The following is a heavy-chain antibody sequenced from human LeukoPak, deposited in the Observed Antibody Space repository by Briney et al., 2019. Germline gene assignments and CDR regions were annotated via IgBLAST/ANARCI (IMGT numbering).Heavy chain of an antibody. Sequence: GSLRLSCAASGFTFDDYGMSWVRQAPGKGLEWVSGINWNGGSTGYADSVKGRFTISRDNAKNSLYLQMNSLRAEDTAVYYCARVRSGSHWRGKYYYYHYMDVWGKGTTVTVSS. CDR1: GFTFDDYG. V-gene: IGHV3-20*04. J-gene: IGHJ6*03. D-gene: IGHD1-26*01. CDR2: INWNGGST. CDR3: ARVRSGSHWRGKYYYYHYMDV.